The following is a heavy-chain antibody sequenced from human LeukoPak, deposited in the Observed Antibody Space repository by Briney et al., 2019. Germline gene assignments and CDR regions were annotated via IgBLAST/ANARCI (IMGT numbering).Heavy chain of an antibody. CDR2: TYYRSKWYS. V-gene: IGHV6-1*01. Sequence: SQTLSLTCAISGASVSSNSAAWNWIRQSPSRGLEWLGRTYYRSKWYSDYAVSVKSRITINPDTSKNQFSLQLNSVTPEDTAVYYCAREYPKGGSYWFDPWGQGTLVTVSS. CDR1: GASVSSNSAA. D-gene: IGHD1-26*01. CDR3: AREYPKGGSYWFDP. J-gene: IGHJ5*02.